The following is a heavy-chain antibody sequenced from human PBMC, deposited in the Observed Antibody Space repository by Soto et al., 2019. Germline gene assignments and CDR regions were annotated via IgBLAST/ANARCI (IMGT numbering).Heavy chain of an antibody. D-gene: IGHD2-2*01. CDR1: GYSFTSYW. J-gene: IGHJ4*02. V-gene: IGHV5-51*01. CDR3: ARQADCSSTSCYLPGL. Sequence: PGESLKISCKGSGYSFTSYWIGWVRQMPGKGLEWMGIIYPGDSDTRYSPSFQGQVTISADKSISTAYLQWSSLKASDTAMYYCARQADCSSTSCYLPGLWGQGTLVTVSS. CDR2: IYPGDSDT.